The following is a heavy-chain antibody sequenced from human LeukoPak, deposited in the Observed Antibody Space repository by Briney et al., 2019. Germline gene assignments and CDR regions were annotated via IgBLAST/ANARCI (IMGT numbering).Heavy chain of an antibody. CDR1: GGSFSGYY. Sequence: PSETLSLTCAVYGGSFSGYYWSWIRQPPGKGLEWIGEINHSGSTNYNPSLKSRVTISVDTSKNQFSLKLSSVTAADTAVYYCARHDDPADWVVAATGYYYGMDVWGQGTTVTVSS. J-gene: IGHJ6*02. V-gene: IGHV4-34*01. CDR3: ARHDDPADWVVAATGYYYGMDV. CDR2: INHSGST. D-gene: IGHD2-15*01.